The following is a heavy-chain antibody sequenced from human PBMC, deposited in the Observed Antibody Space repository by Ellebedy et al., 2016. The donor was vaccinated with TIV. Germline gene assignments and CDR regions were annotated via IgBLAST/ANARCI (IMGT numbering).Heavy chain of an antibody. J-gene: IGHJ3*02. D-gene: IGHD1-1*01. CDR3: ARLGQLDAFDI. CDR1: GYSFTSYW. V-gene: IGHV5-51*01. Sequence: GGSLRLSXKGSGYSFTSYWIGWVRQMPGKGLEWMGIIYPGDSDTRYSPSFQGQVTISADKSISTAYLQWSSLKASDTAMYYCARLGQLDAFDIWGQGTMVTVSS. CDR2: IYPGDSDT.